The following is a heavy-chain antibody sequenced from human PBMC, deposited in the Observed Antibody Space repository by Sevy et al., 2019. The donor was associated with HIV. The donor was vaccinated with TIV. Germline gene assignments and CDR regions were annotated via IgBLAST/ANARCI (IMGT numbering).Heavy chain of an antibody. D-gene: IGHD2-21*02. CDR3: ARGPLSIVVVTATPFDP. CDR2: IYHSGST. Sequence: SETLSLTCAVSGYSISSGYYWGWIRQPPGKGLEWIGSIYHSGSTYYNPSLKSRVTISVDTSKNQFSLELSSVTAADTAVYYCARGPLSIVVVTATPFDPWGQGTLVTVSS. J-gene: IGHJ5*02. CDR1: GYSISSGYY. V-gene: IGHV4-38-2*01.